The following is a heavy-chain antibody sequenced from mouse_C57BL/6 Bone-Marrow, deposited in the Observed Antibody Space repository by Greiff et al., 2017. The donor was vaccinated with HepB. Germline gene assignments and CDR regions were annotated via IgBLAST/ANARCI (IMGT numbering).Heavy chain of an antibody. CDR2: ISDGGSYT. J-gene: IGHJ4*01. CDR1: GFTFSSYA. Sequence: EVMLVESGGGLVKPGGSLKLSCAASGFTFSSYAMSWVRQTPEKRLEWVATISDGGSYTYYPDNVKGRFTISRDNAKNNLYLQRSHLKSEDTAMYYCARERGLRRYAMDDWGQGTSVTVSS. V-gene: IGHV5-4*01. D-gene: IGHD2-4*01. CDR3: ARERGLRRYAMDD.